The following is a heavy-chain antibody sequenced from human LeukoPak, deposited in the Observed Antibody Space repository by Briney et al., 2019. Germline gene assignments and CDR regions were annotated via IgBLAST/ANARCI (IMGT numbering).Heavy chain of an antibody. J-gene: IGHJ4*02. CDR3: AKATYYDFWSGYPQFEY. D-gene: IGHD3-3*01. Sequence: SETLSLTCTVSGGSISSYYWRWIRQPAGKGLECIGRLYTSGSTNYNPSLKSRVTMSVDTSKNQFSLKLSSVTAADTAVYYCAKATYYDFWSGYPQFEYWGQGTLVTVSS. CDR2: LYTSGST. V-gene: IGHV4-4*07. CDR1: GGSISSYY.